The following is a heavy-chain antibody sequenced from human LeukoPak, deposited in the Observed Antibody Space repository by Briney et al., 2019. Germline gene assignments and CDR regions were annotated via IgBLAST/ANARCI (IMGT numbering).Heavy chain of an antibody. Sequence: SQTLSLTCTVSGGSIGSGTYYWTWIRQPAGKGLEWIGRIYTSGSTNYNPSLKSRVTISVDKSKNQFSLKLSSVTAADTAVYYCARDRYCSSTSCPRDYYYMDVWGKGTTVTVSS. CDR1: GGSIGSGTYY. CDR3: ARDRYCSSTSCPRDYYYMDV. D-gene: IGHD2-2*01. J-gene: IGHJ6*03. V-gene: IGHV4-61*02. CDR2: IYTSGST.